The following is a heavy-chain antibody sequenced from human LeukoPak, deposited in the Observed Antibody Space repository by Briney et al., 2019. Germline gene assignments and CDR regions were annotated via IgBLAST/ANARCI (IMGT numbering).Heavy chain of an antibody. CDR1: GFTFSSYA. Sequence: PGGSLRLSCSASGFTFSSYAMHWVRQAPGKGLEYVSAISSNGGSTYYADSVKGRFTISRDNSKNTLYLQMSSLRAEDTAVYYCVKGEALWFGELPKTPYFDYWGQGTLVTVS. J-gene: IGHJ4*02. D-gene: IGHD3-10*01. CDR3: VKGEALWFGELPKTPYFDY. V-gene: IGHV3-64D*06. CDR2: ISSNGGST.